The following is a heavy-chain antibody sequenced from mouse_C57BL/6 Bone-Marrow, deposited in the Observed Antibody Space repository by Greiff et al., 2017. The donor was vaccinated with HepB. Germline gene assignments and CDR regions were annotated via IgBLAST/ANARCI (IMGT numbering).Heavy chain of an antibody. CDR3: ARVGLAY. CDR2: IWSGGST. D-gene: IGHD4-1*01. Sequence: VQLQESGPGLVQPSQSLSITCTVSGFSLTSYGVHWVRQSPGKGLEWLGVIWSGGSTDYNAAFISRLSISKDNSKSQVFFKMNSLQADDTAIYYCARVGLAYWGQGTLVTVSA. V-gene: IGHV2-2*01. J-gene: IGHJ3*01. CDR1: GFSLTSYG.